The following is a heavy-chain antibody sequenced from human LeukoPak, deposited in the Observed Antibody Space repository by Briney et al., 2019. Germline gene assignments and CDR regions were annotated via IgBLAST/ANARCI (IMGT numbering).Heavy chain of an antibody. CDR3: ARGGSGNFYY. CDR1: GFTFSGYW. D-gene: IGHD1-26*01. V-gene: IGHV3-74*03. Sequence: GGSLRLSCTASGFTFSGYWMNWVRQAPGKGLVWVSRIGSDGGSTTYADSVKGRFTISRDNAKNTLYLQMTSLRAEDKAVYYCARGGSGNFYYWGQGTLVTVSS. CDR2: IGSDGGST. J-gene: IGHJ4*02.